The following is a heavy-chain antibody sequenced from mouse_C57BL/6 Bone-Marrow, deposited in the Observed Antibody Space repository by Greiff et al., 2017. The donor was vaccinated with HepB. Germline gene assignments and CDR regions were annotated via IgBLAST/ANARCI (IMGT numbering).Heavy chain of an antibody. J-gene: IGHJ1*03. CDR1: EYEFPSHD. CDR2: INSDGGST. CDR3: ARHGSYGYGDWWFDV. D-gene: IGHD2-2*01. V-gene: IGHV5-2*01. Sequence: EVKLVESGGGLVQPGESLKLSCESNEYEFPSHDMSWVRKTPEKRLELVAAINSDGGSTYYPDTMERRFIISRDNTKKTLYLQMSSLRSEDTALYYGARHGSYGYGDWWFDVWGTGTTVTVSS.